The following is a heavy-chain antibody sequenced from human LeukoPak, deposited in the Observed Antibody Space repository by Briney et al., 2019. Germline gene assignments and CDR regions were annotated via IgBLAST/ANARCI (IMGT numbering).Heavy chain of an antibody. CDR2: ISYDGSNK. V-gene: IGHV3-30-3*01. Sequence: PGRSLRLSCAASGSTFSSYAMHWVRQAPGKGLEWVAVISYDGSNKYYADSVKGRFTISRDNSKNTLYLQMNSLRAEDTAVYYCARNGPGYDILTGYYNLDYWGQGTLVTVSS. CDR3: ARNGPGYDILTGYYNLDY. CDR1: GSTFSSYA. D-gene: IGHD3-9*01. J-gene: IGHJ4*02.